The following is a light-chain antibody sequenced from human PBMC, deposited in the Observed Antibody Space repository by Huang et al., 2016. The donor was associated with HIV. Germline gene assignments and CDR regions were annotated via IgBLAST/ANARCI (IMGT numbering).Light chain of an antibody. J-gene: IGKJ4*01. CDR1: QRVTSNF. Sequence: EIVLTQSPGTLSLSPGERATLSCRASQRVTSNFLAWYQHKPGQAPRFVIYGASTRATGVPDRVSGSGSGTDFTLSISRLEPEDFAVYYCQQYGSPPLTFGGGTKVEIK. CDR2: GAS. V-gene: IGKV3-20*01. CDR3: QQYGSPPLT.